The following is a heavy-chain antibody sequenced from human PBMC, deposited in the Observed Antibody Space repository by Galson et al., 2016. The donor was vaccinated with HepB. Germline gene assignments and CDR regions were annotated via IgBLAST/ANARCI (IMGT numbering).Heavy chain of an antibody. J-gene: IGHJ4*02. D-gene: IGHD6-19*01. CDR3: ARVYSSDWYSSFDS. CDR2: IYHTGST. V-gene: IGHV4-59*01. CDR1: GASMNRFY. Sequence: SETLSLTCTVSGASMNRFYWSWIRQPPGKGLEWIGHIYHTGSTNYNPSVKSRVTISVDMSKNQFSLKLTSMPAADTAVYYCARVYSSDWYSSFDSWGQGTLVTVSS.